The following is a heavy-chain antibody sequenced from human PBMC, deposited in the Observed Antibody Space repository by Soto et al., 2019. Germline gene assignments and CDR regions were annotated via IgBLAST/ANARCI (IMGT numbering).Heavy chain of an antibody. V-gene: IGHV3-23*01. CDR3: AKATTNGGWFNPFDS. CDR2: LSGSGTST. D-gene: IGHD6-19*01. CDR1: GFSFVNYA. Sequence: PGGSLRLSCAASGFSFVNYAMNWVRQAPGKGLEWVSGLSGSGTSTYYADSVKGRFTISRDNSRDKLFLQMNSLTADDTAVYYCAKATTNGGWFNPFDSWGQGALVTVSS. J-gene: IGHJ4*02.